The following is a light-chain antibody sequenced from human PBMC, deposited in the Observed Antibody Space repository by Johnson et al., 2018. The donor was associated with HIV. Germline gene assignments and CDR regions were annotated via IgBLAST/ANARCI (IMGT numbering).Light chain of an antibody. CDR2: DNY. V-gene: IGLV1-51*01. CDR3: GTWDSSLNSYV. Sequence: QPVLTQPPSVSAAPGQKVTISCSGSSSNIGNNYVSWYQQLPGTAPKLLIYDNYKRPSGIPDRFSGSKSGTSTTLGITGLQTGDEADYYCGTWDSSLNSYVFGTGTKVSVL. J-gene: IGLJ1*01. CDR1: SSNIGNNY.